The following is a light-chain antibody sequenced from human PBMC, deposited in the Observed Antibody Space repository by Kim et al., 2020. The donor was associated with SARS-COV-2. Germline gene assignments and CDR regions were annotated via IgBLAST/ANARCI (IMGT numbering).Light chain of an antibody. J-gene: IGKJ2*01. CDR2: GAS. CDR1: QNIRSY. CDR3: QQSYSIPHT. V-gene: IGKV1-39*01. Sequence: DIQMTQSPSSLSTSVGDRVTITCRASQNIRSYLNWYQQKPGKAPNLLIYGASSLQSGVPSRFSGSGSGTDFTLTISSLQPEDFATYYCQQSYSIPHTFGQGTELDI.